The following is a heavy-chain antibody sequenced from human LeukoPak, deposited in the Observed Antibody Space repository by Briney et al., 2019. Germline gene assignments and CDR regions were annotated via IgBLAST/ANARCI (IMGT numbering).Heavy chain of an antibody. Sequence: PGGSLRLSCAASGLTVSSNYMNWVRPAPGKGLEWVSVIYSGGSTYYADSVKGRFTISRDNAKNSLYLQMNSLRAEDTAVYYCARSLTIFGVVIPSFDYWGQGTLVTVSS. J-gene: IGHJ4*02. D-gene: IGHD3-3*01. CDR3: ARSLTIFGVVIPSFDY. CDR2: IYSGGST. CDR1: GLTVSSNY. V-gene: IGHV3-66*01.